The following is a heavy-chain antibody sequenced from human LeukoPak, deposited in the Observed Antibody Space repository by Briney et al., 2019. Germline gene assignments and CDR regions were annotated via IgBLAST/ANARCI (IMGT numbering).Heavy chain of an antibody. D-gene: IGHD3-16*01. CDR1: GFTFTSHG. CDR2: IGNDGRDI. V-gene: IGHV3-30*02. CDR3: ARDLLGGWSCDH. Sequence: GGSLRLSCIVSGFTFTSHGMHWVRQAPGKGLEWVAYIGNDGRDIYYADSLRGRFTISRDDSKNTVHLQMRSLKVEDTALYYCARDLLGGWSCDHWGQGSLVAVSS. J-gene: IGHJ4*02.